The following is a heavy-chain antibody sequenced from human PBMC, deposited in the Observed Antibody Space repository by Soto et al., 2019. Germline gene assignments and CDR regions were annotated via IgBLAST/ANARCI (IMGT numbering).Heavy chain of an antibody. CDR1: VGTFSSYA. J-gene: IGHJ3*02. V-gene: IGHV1-69*13. CDR3: ARDTGRVGALPARAFDI. CDR2: IIPIFGTA. D-gene: IGHD1-26*01. Sequence: PSVKVSCEASVGTFSSYAISWVRQAPGQGLEWLGGIIPIFGTANYAQKFQGRVTITADEYTSTAYMELSSLRSEDTAVYYCARDTGRVGALPARAFDIFGQGTMVTV.